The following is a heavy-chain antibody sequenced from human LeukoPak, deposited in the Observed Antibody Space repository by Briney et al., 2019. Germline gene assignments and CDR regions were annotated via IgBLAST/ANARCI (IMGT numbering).Heavy chain of an antibody. J-gene: IGHJ4*02. V-gene: IGHV1-2*02. CDR3: ARDWGDPYYFDY. CDR2: INPNSGGT. Sequence: ASVKVSCKASGYTFTGYYMHWVRQAPGQGLEWMGWINPNSGGTNYAQKFQGRVTTTRDTSISTAYMELSRLRSDDTAVYYCARDWGDPYYFDYWGQGTLVTVSS. CDR1: GYTFTGYY. D-gene: IGHD2-21*02.